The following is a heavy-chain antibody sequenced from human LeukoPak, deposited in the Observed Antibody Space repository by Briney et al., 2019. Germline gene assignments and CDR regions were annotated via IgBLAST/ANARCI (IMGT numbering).Heavy chain of an antibody. Sequence: GGSLRLSCAASGFPFSSYSMNWVRQAPGKGLEWVSYISSSTSSIYYADSVKGRFTISRDNAKHSLYLHMNSLRDEDTAVYYCARGWREFYFEYWGQGNLVTVSS. CDR1: GFPFSSYS. V-gene: IGHV3-48*02. CDR3: ARGWREFYFEY. D-gene: IGHD3-3*01. CDR2: ISSSTSSI. J-gene: IGHJ4*02.